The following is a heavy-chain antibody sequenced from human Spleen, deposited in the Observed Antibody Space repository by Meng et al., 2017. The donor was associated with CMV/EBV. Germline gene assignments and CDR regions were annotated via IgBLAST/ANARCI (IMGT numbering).Heavy chain of an antibody. Sequence: GGSLRLSCAASGFTFTCYEMNWVRQAPGKGLEWVSFTRSSCCTLYYADCVTGRFTISRDNAKNSLYLQMNSLRAEDTAVYYCVGGRLFGDFDYWGQGTLVTVSS. CDR3: VGGRLFGDFDY. CDR2: TRSSCCTL. CDR1: GFTFTCYE. V-gene: IGHV3-48*03. J-gene: IGHJ4*02. D-gene: IGHD2-15*01.